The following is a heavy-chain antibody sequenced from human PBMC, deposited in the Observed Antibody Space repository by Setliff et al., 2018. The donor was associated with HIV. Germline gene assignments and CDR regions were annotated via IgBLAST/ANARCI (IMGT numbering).Heavy chain of an antibody. D-gene: IGHD2-15*01. J-gene: IGHJ5*02. Sequence: PSETLSLTCTVSGDFFSSDYYWGWIRQSPGKGLEWIGTVYYSGNTQYSPSLKSRVTISIDKSKNQFSLRLTSMSAVDTAVYYCASTRLTGYCSGGTCYLGWFDPWGQGTLVTVSS. CDR3: ASTRLTGYCSGGTCYLGWFDP. CDR1: GDFFSSDYY. CDR2: VYYSGNT. V-gene: IGHV4-38-2*02.